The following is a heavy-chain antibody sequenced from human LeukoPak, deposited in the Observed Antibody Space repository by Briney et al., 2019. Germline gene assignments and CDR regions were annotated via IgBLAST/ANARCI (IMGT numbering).Heavy chain of an antibody. CDR1: GGSISSSSYY. J-gene: IGHJ4*02. Sequence: SETLSLTCTVSGGSISSSSYYWGWIRQPPGKGLEWVGSIYYSGSTYYSPSIKSRVTISADTSKNQFSLKLSSVTAADTAVYYWARHYSGSYTFGYWGQGTLVTVSS. V-gene: IGHV4-39*01. CDR3: ARHYSGSYTFGY. D-gene: IGHD1-26*01. CDR2: IYYSGST.